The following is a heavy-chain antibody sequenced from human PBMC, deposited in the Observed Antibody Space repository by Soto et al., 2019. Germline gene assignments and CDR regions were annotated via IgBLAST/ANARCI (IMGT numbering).Heavy chain of an antibody. V-gene: IGHV1-18*01. CDR2: ISAYNGNT. D-gene: IGHD3-10*01. J-gene: IGHJ6*03. CDR3: DITMVRGVIRDYYMDV. Sequence: ASVKVSCKASGYTFTSYGISWVRQAPGQGLEWMGWISAYNGNTNYAQKLQGRVTMTTDTSTSTAYMELRSLRSDDTAVYYCDITMVRGVIRDYYMDVWGKGTTVTVSS. CDR1: GYTFTSYG.